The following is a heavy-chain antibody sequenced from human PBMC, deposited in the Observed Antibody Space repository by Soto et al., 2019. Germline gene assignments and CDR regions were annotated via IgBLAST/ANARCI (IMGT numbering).Heavy chain of an antibody. CDR3: AKDIRDEYSSWSYSKGGHWFDP. CDR2: ISGSGGST. V-gene: IGHV3-23*01. CDR1: GFTFSSYA. J-gene: IGHJ5*02. D-gene: IGHD6-6*01. Sequence: GGSLRLSCAASGFTFSSYAMSWVRQAPGKGLEWVSAISGSGGSTYYADSVKGRFTISRDNSKNTLYLQMNSLRAEDTAVYYCAKDIRDEYSSWSYSKGGHWFDPWGQGTLVTVSS.